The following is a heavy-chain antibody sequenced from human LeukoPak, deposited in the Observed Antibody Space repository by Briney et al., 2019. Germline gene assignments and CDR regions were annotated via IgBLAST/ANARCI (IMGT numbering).Heavy chain of an antibody. J-gene: IGHJ6*04. CDR3: ARSVAKGKEGKIYYYYGMDV. CDR1: GYTFTGYY. D-gene: IGHD5-12*01. CDR2: INPNSGGT. V-gene: IGHV1-2*04. Sequence: ASVKVSCKASGYTFTGYYMHWVRQAPGQGLEWMGWINPNSGGTNYAQKFQGWVTMTRDTSISTAYMELSRLRSDDTAVYYCARSVAKGKEGKIYYYYGMDVWGKGTTVTVSS.